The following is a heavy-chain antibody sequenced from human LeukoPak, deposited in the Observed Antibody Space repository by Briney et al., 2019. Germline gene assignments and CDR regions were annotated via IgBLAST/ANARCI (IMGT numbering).Heavy chain of an antibody. CDR2: INWNGGST. D-gene: IGHD3-10*01. J-gene: IGHJ4*02. V-gene: IGHV3-20*04. Sequence: GGSLRLSCAASGFSFDDYGMSWVRQAPGKGLEWVSGINWNGGSTDYADSVKGRFTISRDNAKNSLYLQMNSLKVEDTALYYCARDLYYGSAQGGYWGQGTLVTVSS. CDR3: ARDLYYGSAQGGY. CDR1: GFSFDDYG.